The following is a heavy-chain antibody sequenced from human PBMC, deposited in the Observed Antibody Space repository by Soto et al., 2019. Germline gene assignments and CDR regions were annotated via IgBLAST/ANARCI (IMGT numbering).Heavy chain of an antibody. CDR2: IYDSGTT. V-gene: IGHV4-59*08. CDR3: ARRNYGEEGYFFDF. J-gene: IGHJ4*02. Sequence: QVQLRESGPGLVRPSETLSLTCTVSGGSITGYYWSWIRQHPGKGLEWIGYIYDSGTTTYNAAIKSRVTISADTSKNQFSLNLRSVTAADTAVYYCARRNYGEEGYFFDFWGQGLLVTVSS. CDR1: GGSITGYY. D-gene: IGHD4-17*01.